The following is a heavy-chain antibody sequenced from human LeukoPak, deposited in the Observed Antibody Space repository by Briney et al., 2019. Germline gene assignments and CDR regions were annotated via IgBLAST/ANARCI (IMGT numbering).Heavy chain of an antibody. D-gene: IGHD2-8*02. J-gene: IGHJ6*03. Sequence: KSGGSLRLSCAASQFTFSDYYMSWIRRAPGKGLEWVSYISSSGSTIYYADSVKGRFTISRDNAKNSLYLQMNSLRAEDTAVYYCARDVVYAPDPYYMDVWGKGTTVTVSS. CDR2: ISSSGSTI. V-gene: IGHV3-11*04. CDR1: QFTFSDYY. CDR3: ARDVVYAPDPYYMDV.